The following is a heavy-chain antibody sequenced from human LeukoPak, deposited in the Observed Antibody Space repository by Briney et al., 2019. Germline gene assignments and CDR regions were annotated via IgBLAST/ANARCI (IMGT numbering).Heavy chain of an antibody. Sequence: GGSLRLSCAASGFTFSSYAMHWVRQAPGKGLEWVAVISYDGSNKYYADSVKGRFTISRDNSKNTVYLQMNSLRAEDTAVYYCARDELGFDAFDIWGQGTMVTVSS. CDR1: GFTFSSYA. CDR2: ISYDGSNK. J-gene: IGHJ3*02. V-gene: IGHV3-30*14. D-gene: IGHD7-27*01. CDR3: ARDELGFDAFDI.